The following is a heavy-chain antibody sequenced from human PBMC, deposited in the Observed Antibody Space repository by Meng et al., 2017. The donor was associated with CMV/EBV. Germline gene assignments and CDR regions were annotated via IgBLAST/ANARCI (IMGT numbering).Heavy chain of an antibody. J-gene: IGHJ4*02. D-gene: IGHD6-19*01. CDR2: IYGGLSTT. CDR3: AKDRSSGYYYFDY. CDR1: GFTFSSYS. V-gene: IGHV3-23*03. Sequence: GGSLRLSCAASGFTFSSYSMNWVRQAPGKGLEWVSVIYGGLSTTYYADSVKGRFTISRDDSKNTLYLQMNSLRVEDTAVYYCAKDRSSGYYYFDYWGQGTLVTVSS.